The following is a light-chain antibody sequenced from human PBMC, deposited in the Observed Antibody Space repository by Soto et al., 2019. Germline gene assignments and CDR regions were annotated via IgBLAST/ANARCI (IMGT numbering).Light chain of an antibody. CDR2: GAS. V-gene: IGKV3-20*01. CDR3: HQYTSSPWT. CDR1: QSVSRY. Sequence: EIVLTQSRSTLSLSPGEGATLSCRASQSVSRYLAWYQQKPGQAPRVLIYGASTRATGIPDRFTGSGSGTDFSLTISRLEPEDFAVYYCHQYTSSPWTLGQGTKVEIK. J-gene: IGKJ1*01.